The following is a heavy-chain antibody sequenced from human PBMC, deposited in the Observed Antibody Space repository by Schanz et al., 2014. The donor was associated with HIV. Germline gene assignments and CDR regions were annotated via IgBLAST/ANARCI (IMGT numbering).Heavy chain of an antibody. CDR1: GYTLTGYY. V-gene: IGHV1-2*06. Sequence: QVQVVQSGPEVKKPGASVRVSCKASGYTLTGYYMHWVRQAHGQGPEWMGRIHPNSGRTKYAENFQGRVTLTTDAANNTAYLEMSNLRSDDTAVYYCARNIAVAGTRDVYYIDYWGQGTLVTVSS. D-gene: IGHD6-19*01. CDR2: IHPNSGRT. J-gene: IGHJ4*02. CDR3: ARNIAVAGTRDVYYIDY.